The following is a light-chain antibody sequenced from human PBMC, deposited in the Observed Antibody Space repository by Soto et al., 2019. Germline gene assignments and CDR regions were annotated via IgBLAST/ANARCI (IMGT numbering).Light chain of an antibody. CDR2: GAS. V-gene: IGKV3-20*01. Sequence: EIVLTQSPGTLSLSPGERATLSCRASQSVSSSYLAWYQQKPGQAPRLLIYGASSRATGIPDRFSGSGSGTDFAFTISRLQHEDFAVYYCPQYGSSPPVTFGPGTEVDIK. CDR3: PQYGSSPPVT. J-gene: IGKJ3*01. CDR1: QSVSSSY.